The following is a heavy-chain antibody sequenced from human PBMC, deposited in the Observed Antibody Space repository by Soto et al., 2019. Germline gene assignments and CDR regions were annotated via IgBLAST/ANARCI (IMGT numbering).Heavy chain of an antibody. J-gene: IGHJ4*02. D-gene: IGHD1-1*01. V-gene: IGHV4-59*08. CDR2: IYYSGST. CDR3: ARRYGYSFDY. Sequence: QVQLQESGPGLVKPSETLSLTCTVSGGSISSYYWSWIRQPPGNGLEWIGYIYYSGSTNYNPSLKSRVTISVDTSKNQFSLKLSTVTAADTAVYYCARRYGYSFDYWGQGTLLTVSS. CDR1: GGSISSYY.